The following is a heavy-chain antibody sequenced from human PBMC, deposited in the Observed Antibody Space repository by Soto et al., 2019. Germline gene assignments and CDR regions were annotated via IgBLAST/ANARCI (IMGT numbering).Heavy chain of an antibody. D-gene: IGHD2-15*01. CDR2: VYSSGST. CDR1: GGSLSSNY. Sequence: QVQLQESGPRLVKPSETLSVTCTVSGGSLSSNYWTWIRQPPGKGLEWLGYVYSSGSTNSNPSLKSRISISVDTSKNQLSLKLKSVTAADTAIYYCGRELSYWGPRALVTVSS. V-gene: IGHV4-59*01. CDR3: GRELSY. J-gene: IGHJ4*02.